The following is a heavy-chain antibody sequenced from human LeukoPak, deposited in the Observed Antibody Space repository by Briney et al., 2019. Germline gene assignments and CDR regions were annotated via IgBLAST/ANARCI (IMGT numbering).Heavy chain of an antibody. V-gene: IGHV3-33*01. J-gene: IGHJ3*02. Sequence: PGRSLILSCAASGFSFSRHGMHWVRQTPGKGLEWVAAIWYDASNKYYEDAVKGRFTISRDNSENTVYLQMNSLRAEDTAVYYCARGSIGDDALDIWGQGTMVTVSS. CDR1: GFSFSRHG. D-gene: IGHD6-6*01. CDR2: IWYDASNK. CDR3: ARGSIGDDALDI.